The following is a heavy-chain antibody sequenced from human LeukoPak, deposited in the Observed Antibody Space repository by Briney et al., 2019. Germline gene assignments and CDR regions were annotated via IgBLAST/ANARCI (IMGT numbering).Heavy chain of an antibody. V-gene: IGHV3-30*02. CDR3: AREGSSSWGSYYYYYMDV. D-gene: IGHD6-6*01. CDR1: GFTFSSYG. CDR2: IRYDGSNK. J-gene: IGHJ6*03. Sequence: PGGSLRLSCAASGFTFSSYGMHWVRQAPGKGLEWVAFIRYDGSNKYCADSVKGRFTISRDNSKNTLYLQMNSLRAEDTAVYYCAREGSSSWGSYYYYYMDVWGKGTTVTVSS.